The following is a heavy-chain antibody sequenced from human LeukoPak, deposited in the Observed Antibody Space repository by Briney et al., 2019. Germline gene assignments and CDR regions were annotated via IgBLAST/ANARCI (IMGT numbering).Heavy chain of an antibody. V-gene: IGHV3-7*01. CDR2: IKQDGSEK. Sequence: GGSLRLSCAASGFTFSSYWMSWVRQAPGKGLEWVANIKQDGSEKYYVDSVKGRFTISRDNAKNSLYLQMNSLRAEDTAVYYCAREDSSGYANFDCWGQGTLVTVSS. CDR3: AREDSSGYANFDC. J-gene: IGHJ4*02. D-gene: IGHD3-22*01. CDR1: GFTFSSYW.